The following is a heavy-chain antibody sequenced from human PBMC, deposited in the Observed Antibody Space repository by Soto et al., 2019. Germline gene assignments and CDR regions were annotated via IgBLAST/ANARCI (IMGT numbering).Heavy chain of an antibody. CDR3: ARDATVLRFLEWSRMGYFDY. CDR2: INHSGST. CDR1: GGSFSGYY. D-gene: IGHD3-3*01. Sequence: PSETLSLTCAVYGGSFSGYYWSWIRQPPGKGLEWIGEINHSGSTNYNPSLKSRVTISVDTSKNQFSLKLSSVTAADTAVYYCARDATVLRFLEWSRMGYFDYWGQGTLVTVSS. V-gene: IGHV4-34*01. J-gene: IGHJ4*02.